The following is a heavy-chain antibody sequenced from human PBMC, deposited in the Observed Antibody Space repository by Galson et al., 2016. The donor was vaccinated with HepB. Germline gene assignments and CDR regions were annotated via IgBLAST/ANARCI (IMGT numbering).Heavy chain of an antibody. D-gene: IGHD2-15*01. V-gene: IGHV3-48*01. J-gene: IGHJ5*02. CDR3: GRGGASCSGGSCYFWFDP. CDR2: ISSSSSTV. CDR1: GFTFGSYS. Sequence: SLRLSCAASGFTFGSYSMNWVRQAPGKGLEWVSYISSSSSTVYYADSVKGRFTISRDNAKNSLYLQMNSLRAEDTAVYYCGRGGASCSGGSCYFWFDPWGQGTPVTVSS.